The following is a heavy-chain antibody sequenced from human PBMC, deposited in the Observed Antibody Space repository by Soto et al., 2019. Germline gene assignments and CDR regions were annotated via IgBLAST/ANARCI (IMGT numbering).Heavy chain of an antibody. D-gene: IGHD3-10*01. CDR1: GYTFTGYY. V-gene: IGHV1-2*04. Sequence: GASVKVSCKASGYTFTGYYMHWVRQAPGQGLEWMGWINPNSGGTNYAQKFQGWVTMTRDTSISTAYMELSRLRSDDTAVCYCARDQIGTMVRGVIGPHPNYYYYYGMDVWGQGTTVTVSS. J-gene: IGHJ6*02. CDR3: ARDQIGTMVRGVIGPHPNYYYYYGMDV. CDR2: INPNSGGT.